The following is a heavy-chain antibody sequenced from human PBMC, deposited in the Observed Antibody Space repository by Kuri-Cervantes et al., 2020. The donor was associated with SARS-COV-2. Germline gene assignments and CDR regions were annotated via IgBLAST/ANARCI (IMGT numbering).Heavy chain of an antibody. D-gene: IGHD1-26*01. J-gene: IGHJ6*02. CDR1: GYTFTSYY. V-gene: IGHV1-46*01. Sequence: ASVKVSCKASGYTFTSYYMHWVRQAPGQGLERMGIINPSGGSTSYAQKFQGRVTMTRDTSTSTVYMELSSLRSEDTAVYYCARDRETTLNGGWGLYYYYGMDVWGQGTTVTVSS. CDR2: INPSGGST. CDR3: ARDRETTLNGGWGLYYYYGMDV.